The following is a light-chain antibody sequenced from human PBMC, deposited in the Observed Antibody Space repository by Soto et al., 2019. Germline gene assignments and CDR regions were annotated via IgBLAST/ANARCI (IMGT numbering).Light chain of an antibody. CDR1: QNINSW. CDR3: QQFHSFSRT. CDR2: DAS. V-gene: IGKV1-5*01. Sequence: FQMTQSHSTLSASVGDRVTITCRASQNINSWLAWYQQKPGKAPNLLIYDASTLESGVPSRFSGSGSGTEFTLTISSLQPEDFATYYCQQFHSFSRTFGQGTKVDIK. J-gene: IGKJ1*01.